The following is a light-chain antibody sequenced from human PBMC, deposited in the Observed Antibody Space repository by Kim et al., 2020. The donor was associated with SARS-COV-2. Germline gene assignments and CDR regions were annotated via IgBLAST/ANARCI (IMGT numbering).Light chain of an antibody. CDR2: ASS. CDR1: QNIDIY. CDR3: QQSYSTPS. Sequence: AASVGDRVTITCRASQNIDIYLSWYQQKPGKAPKLLIYASSSFQSWVPSRFSGRETGTEYTLTISNLQPEDSATYYCQQSYSTPSFGQGTKVDIK. V-gene: IGKV1-39*01. J-gene: IGKJ1*01.